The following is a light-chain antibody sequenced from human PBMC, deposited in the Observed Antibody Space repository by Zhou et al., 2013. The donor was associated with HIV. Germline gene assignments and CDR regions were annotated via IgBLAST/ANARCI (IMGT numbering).Light chain of an antibody. CDR1: ERITTY. V-gene: IGKV1-39*01. CDR2: RAS. CDR3: LQDHSFPLS. Sequence: DMLMTQSPSSLSASLGDTVTITCRATERITTYLNWYQQYPGKAPKLLIQRASTLQGGVPSRFSGSGSGTEFTLTITGLQREDFATYYCLQDHSFPLSFGGGTKVEMK. J-gene: IGKJ4*01.